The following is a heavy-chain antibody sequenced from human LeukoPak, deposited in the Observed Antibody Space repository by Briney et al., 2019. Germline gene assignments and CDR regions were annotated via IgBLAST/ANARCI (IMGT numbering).Heavy chain of an antibody. CDR2: TLYDGSNN. CDR1: GFTFSNYG. CDR3: ARDEGAFGGISVPRD. D-gene: IGHD3-16*02. J-gene: IGHJ4*02. Sequence: PGGSLRLSCAASGFTFSNYGMHWVRQAPGKGLEWVAVTLYDGSNNYYADSVKGRFTISRDDSNNTLYLQMHRLRAEDTALYFCARDEGAFGGISVPRDWGQGTLVTVSS. V-gene: IGHV3-30*03.